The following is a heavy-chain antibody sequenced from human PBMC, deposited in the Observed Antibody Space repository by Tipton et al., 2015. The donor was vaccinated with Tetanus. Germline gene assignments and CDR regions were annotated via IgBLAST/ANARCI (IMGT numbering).Heavy chain of an antibody. Sequence: TLSLTRTVSGGSIYNYYWTWVRQSPGKAPEWIGYISDSGTTNYNPSLQSRVTIIVDTSRNQFSLKVTSLTAVDTAVYYCARRGGRQQMLPKYLDYWGKGTLVTVSS. V-gene: IGHV4-59*01. CDR2: ISDSGTT. CDR3: ARRGGRQQMLPKYLDY. J-gene: IGHJ4*02. D-gene: IGHD6-13*01. CDR1: GGSIYNYY.